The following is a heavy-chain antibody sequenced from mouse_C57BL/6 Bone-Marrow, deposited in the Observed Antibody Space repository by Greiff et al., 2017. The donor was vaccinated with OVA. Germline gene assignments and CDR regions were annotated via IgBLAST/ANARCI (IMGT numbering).Heavy chain of an antibody. V-gene: IGHV14-3*01. CDR2: IDPANDNT. D-gene: IGHD1-1*01. CDR1: GFNIKNTY. J-gene: IGHJ4*01. CDR3: ARGNFGRSFYARDY. Sequence: EVQLQQSVAELVRPGASVKLSCTASGFNIKNTYMHWVKQRPEQGLEWIGRIDPANDNTKYAPKFQGKATMTADTSSNTAYLQLSSLSSEDTAVYCGARGNFGRSFYARDYWGQGTSVTVSS.